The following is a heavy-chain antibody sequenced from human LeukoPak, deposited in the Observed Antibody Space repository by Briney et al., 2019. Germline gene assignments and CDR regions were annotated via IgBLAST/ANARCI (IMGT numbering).Heavy chain of an antibody. V-gene: IGHV3-30*18. Sequence: QSGRSLRLSCEASGFTFESYAMHWVRQAPGKGLEWAAVISYDGSNKYYVDSVKGRFTISRDNSKNTLFLQMNSLRPEDTSVYYCAKDRTYDYGTYDAFDIWGPGTMVSVSS. J-gene: IGHJ3*02. CDR2: ISYDGSNK. D-gene: IGHD4-17*01. CDR1: GFTFESYA. CDR3: AKDRTYDYGTYDAFDI.